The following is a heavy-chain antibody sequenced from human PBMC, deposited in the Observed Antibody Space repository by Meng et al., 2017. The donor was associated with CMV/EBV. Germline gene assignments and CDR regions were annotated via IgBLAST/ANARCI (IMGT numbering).Heavy chain of an antibody. D-gene: IGHD1-26*01. CDR3: ARAFPRSSGSYYLSPFFDY. CDR2: INPSGGST. J-gene: IGHJ4*02. CDR1: GYTFTSYY. Sequence: ASVKVSCQASGYTFTSYYMHWVRQAPGQGLEWMGIINPSGGSTSYAQKFQGRVTMTRDTSTSTVYMELSSLRSEDTAVYYCARAFPRSSGSYYLSPFFDYWGQGTLVTVSS. V-gene: IGHV1-46*01.